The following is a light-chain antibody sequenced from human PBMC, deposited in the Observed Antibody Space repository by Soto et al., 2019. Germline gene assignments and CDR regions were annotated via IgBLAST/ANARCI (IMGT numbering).Light chain of an antibody. J-gene: IGKJ2*01. V-gene: IGKV1-39*01. CDR3: QQSYSIFRT. Sequence: DIQMTQSPSSLSASVGDIVTINFRASQRISSYLNWYQQKPGKAPKLLIYAASNLQSGVPSRFSGSGSGTDFTLTISSLQPEDFATYYCQQSYSIFRTFGQGTKVDIK. CDR2: AAS. CDR1: QRISSY.